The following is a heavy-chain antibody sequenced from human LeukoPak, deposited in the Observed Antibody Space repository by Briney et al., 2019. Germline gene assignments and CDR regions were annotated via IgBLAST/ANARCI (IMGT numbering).Heavy chain of an antibody. Sequence: PSETLSLTCAVYGGSFSGYYWSWIRQPPGKGLEWIGEINHSGSTNYNPSLKSRVTISVDTSKNQFSLKLSSVTAADTAVYSCARGTTIHYDFWSGYYEYYYYMDVWGKGTKVTVSS. V-gene: IGHV4-34*01. CDR2: INHSGST. CDR1: GGSFSGYY. CDR3: ARGTTIHYDFWSGYYEYYYYMDV. D-gene: IGHD3-3*01. J-gene: IGHJ6*03.